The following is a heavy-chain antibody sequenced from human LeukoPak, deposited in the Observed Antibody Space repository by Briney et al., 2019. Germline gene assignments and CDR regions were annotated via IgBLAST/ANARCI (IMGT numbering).Heavy chain of an antibody. Sequence: SETLSLTCTVSGGSISSYYWSWIRQPPGKGLEWIGYIYYSGSTNYNPSLQSRVTISVDTSNNQFSLTLSSVTAADAAVYYCARGGKYGGGLASGSVDYWGQGTLVTVSS. D-gene: IGHD2-15*01. V-gene: IGHV4-59*01. CDR3: ARGGKYGGGLASGSVDY. CDR2: IYYSGST. J-gene: IGHJ4*02. CDR1: GGSISSYY.